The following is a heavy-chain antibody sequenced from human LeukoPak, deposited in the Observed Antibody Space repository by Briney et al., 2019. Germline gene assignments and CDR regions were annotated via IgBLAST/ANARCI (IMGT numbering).Heavy chain of an antibody. Sequence: PSETLSLTCTVPGGSISSYYWTWIRQPPGKGLEWIGYIYYSGSTNYNPSLKSRVTISVDTSKNQFSLKLSSVTAADTAVYYCARPSLDYGGIDAFDFWGQGTLVTVSS. CDR1: GGSISSYY. CDR3: ARPSLDYGGIDAFDF. V-gene: IGHV4-59*08. J-gene: IGHJ3*01. CDR2: IYYSGST. D-gene: IGHD4-23*01.